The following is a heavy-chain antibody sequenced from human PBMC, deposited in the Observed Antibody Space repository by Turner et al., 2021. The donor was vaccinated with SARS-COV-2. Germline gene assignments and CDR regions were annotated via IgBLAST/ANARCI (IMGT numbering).Heavy chain of an antibody. D-gene: IGHD2-21*02. CDR3: ASGSGSYSAWYFDY. CDR1: GGSITSYY. CDR2: VYYDGSS. Sequence: QVQLQESGPGLVKPSETLSLTCSVAGGSITSYYWSWIRQAPGKGLEWIGYVYYDGSSNYNPSLKSRVTISVDTSKNQFSLKLTYVTAADTAVYYCASGSGSYSAWYFDYWGQGTLVTVSS. V-gene: IGHV4-59*01. J-gene: IGHJ4*02.